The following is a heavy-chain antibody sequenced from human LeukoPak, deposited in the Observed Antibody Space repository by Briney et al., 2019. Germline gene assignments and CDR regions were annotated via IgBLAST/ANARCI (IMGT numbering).Heavy chain of an antibody. CDR1: GVSISSYY. Sequence: SETLSLTCTVSGVSISSYYWSWIRQHPGKGLEWIGYIYYSGSTYYNPSLKSRVTISVDTSKNQFSLKLSSVTAADTAVYYCAREDTAMVSLFDYWGQGTLVTVSS. J-gene: IGHJ4*02. D-gene: IGHD5-18*01. CDR2: IYYSGST. V-gene: IGHV4-59*06. CDR3: AREDTAMVSLFDY.